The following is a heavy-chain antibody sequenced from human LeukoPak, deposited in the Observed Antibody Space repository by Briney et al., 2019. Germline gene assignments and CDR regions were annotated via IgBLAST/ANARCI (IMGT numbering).Heavy chain of an antibody. Sequence: ASVKVSCKASGYTFTSYGISWVRQAPGQGLEWMGWISAYNGNTNYAQKLQGRVTMTTDTSTSTAYMELRSLRSDDTAVYYRASGGYYYDSSGYYFDYWGQGTLVTVSS. CDR2: ISAYNGNT. D-gene: IGHD3-22*01. V-gene: IGHV1-18*01. CDR1: GYTFTSYG. CDR3: ASGGYYYDSSGYYFDY. J-gene: IGHJ4*02.